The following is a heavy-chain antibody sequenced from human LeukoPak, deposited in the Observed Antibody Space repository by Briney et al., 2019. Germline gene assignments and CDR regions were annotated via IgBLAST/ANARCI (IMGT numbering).Heavy chain of an antibody. CDR1: GGSISSGGYY. CDR2: IYYSGST. CDR3: GGAWIGWAVDY. D-gene: IGHD3-10*01. V-gene: IGHV4-31*03. J-gene: IGHJ4*02. Sequence: SETLSLTCTVSGGSISSGGYYWSWIRQHPGKGLEWIGYIYYSGSTYYNPSLKSRVTISVDTSKNQFSLKLSSVTAADTAVYYCGGAWIGWAVDYWGQGTLVTVSS.